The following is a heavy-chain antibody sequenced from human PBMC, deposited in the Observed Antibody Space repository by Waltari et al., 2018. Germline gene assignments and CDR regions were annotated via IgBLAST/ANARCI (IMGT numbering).Heavy chain of an antibody. J-gene: IGHJ4*02. V-gene: IGHV4-59*08. Sequence: QVQLQESGPGLVKPSETLSLTCTVSGDSVSDYFWSWIRHSPGKGLEWIAYMYSSGTTNYNPSLRSRVTISLDTSKNQVSLKLSSVTAADTAVYYCARLDLVGSRYYFDYWSQGTLVTVSS. CDR3: ARLDLVGSRYYFDY. CDR1: GDSVSDYF. D-gene: IGHD1-26*01. CDR2: MYSSGTT.